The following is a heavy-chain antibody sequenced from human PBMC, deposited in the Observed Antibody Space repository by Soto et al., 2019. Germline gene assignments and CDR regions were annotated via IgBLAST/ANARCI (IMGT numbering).Heavy chain of an antibody. V-gene: IGHV3-30*18. J-gene: IGHJ4*02. CDR2: ISYDGSNK. CDR1: GFTFRTYG. Sequence: GGSLRLSCAASGFTFRTYGMHWVRQAPGKGLEWVAVISYDGSNKYYADSVKGRFTISRDNSKNTLYLQMNSLRAEDTAVYYCAKDVRTATTMIGYWGQGTLVTVSS. CDR3: AKDVRTATTMIGY. D-gene: IGHD6-25*01.